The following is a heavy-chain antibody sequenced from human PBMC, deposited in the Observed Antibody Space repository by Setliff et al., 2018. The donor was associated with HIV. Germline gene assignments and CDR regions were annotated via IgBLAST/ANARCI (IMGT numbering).Heavy chain of an antibody. CDR2: ISAYNGNT. D-gene: IGHD3-3*01. CDR3: VRGVQSPPHYSYYYMDV. V-gene: IGHV1-18*04. J-gene: IGHJ6*03. CDR1: GYTFTGYY. Sequence: ASVKVSCKASGYTFTGYYMHWVRQAPGQGLEWMGWISAYNGNTNYAQKLQGRVTMTTDTSTSTAYMELRSLRSDDTAMYYCVRGVQSPPHYSYYYMDVWGEGTMVTVSS.